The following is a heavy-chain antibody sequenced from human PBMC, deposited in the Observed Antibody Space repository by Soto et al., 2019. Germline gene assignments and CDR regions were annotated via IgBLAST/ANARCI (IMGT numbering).Heavy chain of an antibody. D-gene: IGHD1-1*01. Sequence: ASVKVSCKASGYTFTSYGISWVRQAPGQGLEWMGWISAYNGNTNYAQKFQGSVTMTTDTSTSTAYMELRSLRSDDTAVYFCARDLRGCSRTTCPLDHWGQGTLVTVSS. J-gene: IGHJ4*02. CDR2: ISAYNGNT. V-gene: IGHV1-18*01. CDR1: GYTFTSYG. CDR3: ARDLRGCSRTTCPLDH.